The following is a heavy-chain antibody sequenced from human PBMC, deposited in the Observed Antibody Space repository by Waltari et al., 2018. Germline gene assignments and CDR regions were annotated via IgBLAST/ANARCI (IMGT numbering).Heavy chain of an antibody. D-gene: IGHD6-6*01. CDR2: SSSRSRYR. CDR3: ARGRRSIAALGAFDI. Sequence: EVQLVESGGGLVKPGGSLSLSCAASGFTFSSYSMNWVRQAPGKGLEWGSSSSSRSRYRYYADSVKGRFTISRDNAKNSRDMQMNSRRAEDTAVYYCARGRRSIAALGAFDIWGQGTMVTVSA. J-gene: IGHJ3*02. V-gene: IGHV3-21*01. CDR1: GFTFSSYS.